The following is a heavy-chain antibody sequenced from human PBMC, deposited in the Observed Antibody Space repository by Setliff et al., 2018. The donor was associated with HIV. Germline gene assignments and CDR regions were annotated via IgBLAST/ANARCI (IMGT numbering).Heavy chain of an antibody. D-gene: IGHD3-16*01. CDR1: GYTFTSYA. V-gene: IGHV7-4-1*02. J-gene: IGHJ6*03. CDR3: ARGLGVRHGPHCYMDV. CDR2: INTNTGNP. Sequence: ASVKVSCKASGYTFTSYAMHWVRQAPGQRLEWMGWINTNTGNPTYAQGFTGRFVFSLDTSVSTAYLQNSSLKAEDTAVYYCARGLGVRHGPHCYMDVWGKGTTVTVS.